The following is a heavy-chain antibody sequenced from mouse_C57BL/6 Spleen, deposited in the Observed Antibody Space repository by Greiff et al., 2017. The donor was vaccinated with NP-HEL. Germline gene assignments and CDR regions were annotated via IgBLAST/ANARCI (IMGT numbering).Heavy chain of an antibody. CDR1: GYTFTSYW. V-gene: IGHV1-55*01. D-gene: IGHD2-5*01. Sequence: QVQLQQPGAELVKPGASVKMSCKASGYTFTSYWITWVKQRPGQGLEWIGDIYPGSGSTNYNEKFKSKATLTVDTSSSTAYMQLSSLTSEDSAVYYCARSPTYYSNPRWYFDVWGTGTTVTVSS. CDR3: ARSPTYYSNPRWYFDV. J-gene: IGHJ1*03. CDR2: IYPGSGST.